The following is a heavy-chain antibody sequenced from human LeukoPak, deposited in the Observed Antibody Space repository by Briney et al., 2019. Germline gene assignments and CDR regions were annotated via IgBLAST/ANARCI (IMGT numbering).Heavy chain of an antibody. D-gene: IGHD6-19*01. CDR3: ARGWEYSSGYPFDY. J-gene: IGHJ4*02. CDR1: GFTFSSYA. Sequence: GGSLRLSCAASGFTFSSYAMHWVRQAPCKGLEWVAVISYDGSNKYYADSVKGRFTISRDNSKNTLYLQMNSLRAEDTAVYYCARGWEYSSGYPFDYWGQGTLVTVSS. CDR2: ISYDGSNK. V-gene: IGHV3-30-3*01.